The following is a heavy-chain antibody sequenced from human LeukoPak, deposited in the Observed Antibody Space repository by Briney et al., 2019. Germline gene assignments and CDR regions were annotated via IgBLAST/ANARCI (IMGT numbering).Heavy chain of an antibody. V-gene: IGHV1-18*01. J-gene: IGHJ4*02. CDR3: ARDKNYRFDY. Sequence: ASVTVSCKASGYTFTDNGISWVRQAPGEGLEWMGWISADSGNTKYAQRFQGRVTMTTETSSSTVYMELRSLRSDDTAVYYCARDKNYRFDYWGQGTLVTVPS. CDR2: ISADSGNT. D-gene: IGHD5-24*01. CDR1: GYTFTDNG.